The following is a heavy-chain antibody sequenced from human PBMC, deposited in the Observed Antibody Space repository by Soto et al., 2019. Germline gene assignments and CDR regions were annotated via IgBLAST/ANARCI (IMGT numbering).Heavy chain of an antibody. D-gene: IGHD4-4*01. J-gene: IGHJ4*02. CDR2: ISSDGSST. V-gene: IGHV3-30-3*01. CDR1: GFTFSGYA. Sequence: QVQLVESGGGVVQPGKSLRLSCVASGFTFSGYAMHWIRQAPGKAPEWVALISSDGSSTLYADSVRGRFSISRDNSRDTLYLQLNSLSPDETAGFSCARGAYRYFDSWGQGTLITVSS. CDR3: ARGAYRYFDS.